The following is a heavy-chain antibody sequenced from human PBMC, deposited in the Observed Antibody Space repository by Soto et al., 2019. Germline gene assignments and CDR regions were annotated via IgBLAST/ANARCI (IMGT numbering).Heavy chain of an antibody. CDR2: ISSSSTGM. J-gene: IGHJ6*02. CDR3: TRAGRGAVVVGDLRYFYYGMHV. V-gene: IGHV3-48*02. CDR1: GFTFSSYS. D-gene: IGHD2-15*01. Sequence: LRLSFAASGFTFSSYSMKWVRQAPGKGLEWVSHISSSSTGMYYADSVKGRFIISRDNAKNSLYLQMNNLRDEDTAVYYCTRAGRGAVVVGDLRYFYYGMHVWDQGTMVTVS.